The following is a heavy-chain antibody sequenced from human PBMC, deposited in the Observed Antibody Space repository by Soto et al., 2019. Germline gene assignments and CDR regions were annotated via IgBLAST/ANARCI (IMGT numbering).Heavy chain of an antibody. CDR3: AKVAYYYYDSSGYYYDPYYFDY. D-gene: IGHD3-22*01. CDR1: GFTFNSYA. CDR2: ISGSGGST. Sequence: EVQLLESGGGLVQPGGSLRLSCAASGFTFNSYAMSWVRQAPGKGLEWVSAISGSGGSTYYADSVKGRFTISRDNSKNSLYLQMNSLRAEDTAVYYCAKVAYYYYDSSGYYYDPYYFDYWGQGTLVTVSS. V-gene: IGHV3-23*01. J-gene: IGHJ4*02.